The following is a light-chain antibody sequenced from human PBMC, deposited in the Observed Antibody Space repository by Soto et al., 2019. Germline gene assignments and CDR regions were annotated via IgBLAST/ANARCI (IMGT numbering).Light chain of an antibody. V-gene: IGLV1-40*01. CDR1: SSNIGADFD. CDR2: GNT. Sequence: QSVLTQPPSVSGAPGQRITISCTGSSSNIGADFDVYWYQLLPGAAPKLLIYGNTNRPSGVPDRFSGSKSGTSASLAITGLQAEDEADYYCQSYDRSLTGVFGTGTKVTVL. CDR3: QSYDRSLTGV. J-gene: IGLJ1*01.